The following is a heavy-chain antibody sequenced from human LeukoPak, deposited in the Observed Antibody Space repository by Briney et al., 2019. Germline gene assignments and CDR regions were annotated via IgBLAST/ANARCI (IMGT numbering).Heavy chain of an antibody. J-gene: IGHJ4*02. V-gene: IGHV4-39*07. Sequence: PSETLSLTCTVSGGSISSNNYYWGWIRQPPGKGLEWIGSIHYSGSTYYNPSLKSRVAISVDTSKNQFSLKLSSVTAADTAVYYCATGGRSYGGYFDYWGQGTLVTVSS. CDR1: GGSISSNNYY. CDR2: IHYSGST. CDR3: ATGGRSYGGYFDY. D-gene: IGHD1-26*01.